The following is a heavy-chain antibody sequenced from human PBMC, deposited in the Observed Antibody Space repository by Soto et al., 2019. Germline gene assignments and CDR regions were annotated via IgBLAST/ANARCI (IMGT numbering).Heavy chain of an antibody. CDR1: GGSLSGYY. D-gene: IGHD6-19*01. J-gene: IGHJ4*02. CDR3: ASSLGYSSGWYLAPFDY. CDR2: INHSEST. V-gene: IGHV4-34*01. Sequence: QVQLQQWGAGMLKPSETLSLTCAVYGGSLSGYYWSWIRQPPGKGLEWIGEINHSESTNYNPSLKSRVTISVDTSKNQFSLKLSSVTAADTAVYYCASSLGYSSGWYLAPFDYWGQGSLVTVSS.